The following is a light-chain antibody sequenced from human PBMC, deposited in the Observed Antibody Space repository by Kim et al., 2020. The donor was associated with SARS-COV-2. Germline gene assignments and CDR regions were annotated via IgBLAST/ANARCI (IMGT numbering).Light chain of an antibody. J-gene: IGLJ1*01. Sequence: SSELTQDPAVSVALGQTVRITCQGDSLRSYYASWYQQKPGQAPVLVIYGKNNRPSGIPDRFSGSSSGNTASLTITGAQAEDEADYYCNSRDSSGHLIVFGTGTKVTVL. CDR1: SLRSYY. CDR2: GKN. V-gene: IGLV3-19*01. CDR3: NSRDSSGHLIV.